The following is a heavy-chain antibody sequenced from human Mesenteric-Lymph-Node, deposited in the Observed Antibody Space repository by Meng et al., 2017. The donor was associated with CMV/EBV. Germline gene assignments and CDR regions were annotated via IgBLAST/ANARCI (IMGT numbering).Heavy chain of an antibody. Sequence: ASVKVSCKASGYTFTSYAISWVRQAPGQGLEWMGWISPNSGGTNYAQKFQGRVTMTRDTSISTAYMDLSRLTSDDTAVYYCARGCAHGVCFGMWGQGTLVTVSS. CDR3: ARGCAHGVCFGM. CDR2: ISPNSGGT. CDR1: GYTFTSYA. D-gene: IGHD2-8*01. V-gene: IGHV1-2*02. J-gene: IGHJ4*02.